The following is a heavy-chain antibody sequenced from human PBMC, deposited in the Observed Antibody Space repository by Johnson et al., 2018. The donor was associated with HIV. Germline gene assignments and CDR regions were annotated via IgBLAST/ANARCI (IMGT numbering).Heavy chain of an antibody. D-gene: IGHD3-22*01. CDR1: GFTFSSYG. V-gene: IGHV3-30*02. J-gene: IGHJ3*02. CDR3: AKEYYYDSSGFPDAFDI. CDR2: IRYDGSKK. Sequence: QVQLVESGGGVVQPWGSLILSCAASGFTFSSYGMHWVRQAPGKGLEWVALIRYDGSKKYYADSVKGRFTISRDNSKNTMDLQMNSLRAEDTAVYYCAKEYYYDSSGFPDAFDIWG.